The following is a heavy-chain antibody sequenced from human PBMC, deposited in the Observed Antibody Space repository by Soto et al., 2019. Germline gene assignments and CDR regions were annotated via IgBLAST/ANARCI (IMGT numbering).Heavy chain of an antibody. CDR1: GYTFTDYY. CDR2: INPNSGGT. V-gene: IGHV1-2*02. J-gene: IGHJ6*02. CDR3: ARDQSPSSGWPGMDV. D-gene: IGHD6-19*01. Sequence: QVQLVQSGAEVKKPGASVKVSCKASGYTFTDYYMHWVRQAPGQGLEWMGWINPNSGGTNYAQKFQGRVTMTRDTSLSTAYMDLNRLRSDDTAVYYCARDQSPSSGWPGMDVWGQGTTVTVSS.